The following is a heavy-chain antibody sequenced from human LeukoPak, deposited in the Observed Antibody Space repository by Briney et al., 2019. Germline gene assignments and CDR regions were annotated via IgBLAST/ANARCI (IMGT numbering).Heavy chain of an antibody. CDR3: ARLSYGIYGNYFFDQ. D-gene: IGHD4-17*01. J-gene: IGHJ4*02. Sequence: PSETLSLTCTVSGGSISDSSYYWGWIRQPPGKGPEWLGTVHYSGTTYYNSSLKGRVILSVDASKNQFSLMASSVTAADTAVYYCARLSYGIYGNYFFDQWGQGTLVAVSS. CDR1: GGSISDSSYY. CDR2: VHYSGTT. V-gene: IGHV4-39*01.